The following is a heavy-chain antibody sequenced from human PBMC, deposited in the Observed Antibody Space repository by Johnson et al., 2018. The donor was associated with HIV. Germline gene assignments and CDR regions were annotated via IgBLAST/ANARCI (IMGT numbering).Heavy chain of an antibody. D-gene: IGHD4-17*01. CDR2: INWNGGNI. V-gene: IGHV3-20*04. CDR3: AKDAYDYGDYGAFDI. CDR1: GFTFDDYG. Sequence: VQLVESGGSVVRPGGSLRLSCAASGFTFDDYGMSWVRQAPGKGLEWVSGINWNGGNIGYADSVKGRFTISRDNAKNSLYLQMNSLRAEDTAVYYCAKDAYDYGDYGAFDIWCQGTMVTVSS. J-gene: IGHJ3*02.